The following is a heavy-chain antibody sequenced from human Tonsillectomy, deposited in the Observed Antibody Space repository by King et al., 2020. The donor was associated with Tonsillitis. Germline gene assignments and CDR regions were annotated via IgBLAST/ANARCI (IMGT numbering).Heavy chain of an antibody. V-gene: IGHV3-30-3*01. CDR2: ISSDGSHR. J-gene: IGHJ4*02. CDR3: ARPPAYYYGSDIYFYY. D-gene: IGHD3-10*01. Sequence: HVQLVESGGGVVQPGKSLRLSCAASGFTFSSFAVHWVRQTPGKGLEWVAIISSDGSHRDYADSVKGRFTISRDNSKNTIYLQMNSLRDEDTAVYYCARPPAYYYGSDIYFYYWGQGTLVTVSS. CDR1: GFTFSSFA.